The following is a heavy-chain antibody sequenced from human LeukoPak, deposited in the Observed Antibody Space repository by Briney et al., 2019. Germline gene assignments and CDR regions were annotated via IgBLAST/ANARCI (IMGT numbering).Heavy chain of an antibody. D-gene: IGHD3-3*01. V-gene: IGHV3-30-3*01. Sequence: GRSLRLSCAASGFTFSSYAMHWVRQAPGKGLEWVAVISYDGSNKYYADSVKGRFTISRDNSKNTLYLQMNSLRAEDTAVYYCAGGSPGDSWSGYYMEVWGKGTTVTVSS. J-gene: IGHJ6*03. CDR2: ISYDGSNK. CDR3: AGGSPGDSWSGYYMEV. CDR1: GFTFSSYA.